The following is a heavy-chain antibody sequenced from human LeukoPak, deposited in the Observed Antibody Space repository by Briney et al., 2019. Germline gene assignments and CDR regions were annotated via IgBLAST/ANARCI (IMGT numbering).Heavy chain of an antibody. CDR3: ARGDGYNSFDY. CDR1: GFTFSSYW. J-gene: IGHJ4*02. V-gene: IGHV3-7*01. CDR2: IKQDGSEK. Sequence: GGSLRLSCAASGFTFSSYWMSWVRQAPGKGLEWVANIKQDGSEKYYVDSVKGRFTISRDNAKNSLYLQMSSLRAEDTAVYYCARGDGYNSFDYWGQGTLVTVSS. D-gene: IGHD5-24*01.